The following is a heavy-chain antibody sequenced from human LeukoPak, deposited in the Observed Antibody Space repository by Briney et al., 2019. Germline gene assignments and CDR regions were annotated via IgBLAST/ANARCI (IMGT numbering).Heavy chain of an antibody. J-gene: IGHJ3*02. CDR2: INTNTGNP. D-gene: IGHD3-22*01. Sequence: ASVKVSCKASGYTFTSYAMNWVRQAPGQGLEWMGWINTNTGNPTYAQGFTGRFVFPLDTSVSTAYLQISSLKAEDTAVYYCARDFSPYYYDSTGAFDIWGQGTMVTVSS. CDR3: ARDFSPYYYDSTGAFDI. V-gene: IGHV7-4-1*02. CDR1: GYTFTSYA.